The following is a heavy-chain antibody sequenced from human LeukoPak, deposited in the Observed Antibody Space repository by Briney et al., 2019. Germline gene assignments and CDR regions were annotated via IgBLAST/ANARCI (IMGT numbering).Heavy chain of an antibody. CDR2: IYHSGST. CDR3: ARTYCSGGSCSEIDY. J-gene: IGHJ4*02. CDR1: GGSISSSNW. D-gene: IGHD2-15*01. V-gene: IGHV4-4*02. Sequence: SETLSLTCAVSGGSISSSNWWSWVRQPPGKGLEWIGEIYHSGSTNYNPSLKSRVTISVDTSKNQFSLKLSSVTAADTAVYYCARTYCSGGSCSEIDYWGQGTLVTVSS.